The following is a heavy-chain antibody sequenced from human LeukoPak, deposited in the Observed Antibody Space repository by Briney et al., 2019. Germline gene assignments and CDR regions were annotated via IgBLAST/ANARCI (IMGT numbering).Heavy chain of an antibody. CDR2: IYTSGST. J-gene: IGHJ3*02. CDR3: ASDRGTMVRGVNIPHDAFDI. D-gene: IGHD3-10*01. CDR1: GFTISSYY. Sequence: SETLSLTCTASGFTISSYYWSWIRQAPGKGLEWIGRIYTSGSTNYNPSLKRRVTMSVHTSKNQFSLKLSSVTTADQAVYYCASDRGTMVRGVNIPHDAFDIWGQGTMVTVSS. V-gene: IGHV4-4*07.